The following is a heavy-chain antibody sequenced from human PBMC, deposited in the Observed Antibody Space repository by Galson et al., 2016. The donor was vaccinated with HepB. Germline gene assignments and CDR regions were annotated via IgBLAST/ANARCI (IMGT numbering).Heavy chain of an antibody. Sequence: SLRLSCAASRFTFSNYWMSWVRQAPGKGLEWVANIKKDGSAKYYANSVKGRFTISRDNAQNSLYLQMNSLRAEDTAVYYCAREWLRGYFDWFRKGAFDIWGQGTMVTVSS. D-gene: IGHD3-9*01. CDR1: RFTFSNYW. CDR2: IKKDGSAK. J-gene: IGHJ3*02. V-gene: IGHV3-7*03. CDR3: AREWLRGYFDWFRKGAFDI.